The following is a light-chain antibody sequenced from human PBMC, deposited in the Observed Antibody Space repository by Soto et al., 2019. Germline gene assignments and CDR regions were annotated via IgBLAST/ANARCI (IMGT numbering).Light chain of an antibody. CDR3: YSFTSGNTLYV. V-gene: IGLV2-14*01. CDR1: TIYFVAYDY. CDR2: EVS. J-gene: IGLJ1*01. Sequence: QSALTQDTAVSGCPVQSITLFCTGTTIYFVAYDYVSWYQQDPVQAPKLLIDEVSNRTSGVSHRCSGSKSGNTASLSISGVQAEDEADYYCYSFTSGNTLYVFGTGTKVTVL.